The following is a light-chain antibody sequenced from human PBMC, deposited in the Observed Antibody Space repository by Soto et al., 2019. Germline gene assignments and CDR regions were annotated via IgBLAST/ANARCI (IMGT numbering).Light chain of an antibody. J-gene: IGKJ2*01. Sequence: ISMTQSPTSLAASVGDRVTVTCQASQDLTNYLNWYQQKPGEAPKLLIYDTITLEEGVPTRFSGGGSGTDFTFTINGLQPEEAAIYSCQHYVNLPYTFGQRTKV. CDR2: DTI. V-gene: IGKV1-33*01. CDR3: QHYVNLPYT. CDR1: QDLTNY.